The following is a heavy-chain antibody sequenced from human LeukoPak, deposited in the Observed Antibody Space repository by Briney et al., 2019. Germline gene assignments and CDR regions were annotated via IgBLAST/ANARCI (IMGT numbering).Heavy chain of an antibody. V-gene: IGHV4-59*01. CDR2: IYYSGNT. CDR3: ARDEMNGFLDY. J-gene: IGHJ4*02. D-gene: IGHD3-3*01. Sequence: SETLSLTCTVSGGSISSYYWSWIRQPPGKGLEWIGYIYYSGNTNYNPSLKSRVTISVDTSKNQFSLKLSSVTAADTAVYYCARDEMNGFLDYWGQGTLVTVSS. CDR1: GGSISSYY.